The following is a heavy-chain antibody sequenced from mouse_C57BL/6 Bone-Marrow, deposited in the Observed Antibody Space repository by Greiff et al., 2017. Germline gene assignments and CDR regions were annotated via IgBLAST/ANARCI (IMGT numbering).Heavy chain of an antibody. CDR3: EREDRWLPFWYFDV. Sequence: EVMLVESGPVLVKPGPSVKISCKASGFTFTDYYMHWVKQSHGKSLEWIGLVYPYNGGTSYNQKFKGKATLTVDTSSSTAYMELNSLTSEDSAVYCCEREDRWLPFWYFDVWGTGTTVTVSS. CDR1: GFTFTDYY. J-gene: IGHJ1*03. CDR2: VYPYNGGT. D-gene: IGHD2-2*01. V-gene: IGHV1-36*01.